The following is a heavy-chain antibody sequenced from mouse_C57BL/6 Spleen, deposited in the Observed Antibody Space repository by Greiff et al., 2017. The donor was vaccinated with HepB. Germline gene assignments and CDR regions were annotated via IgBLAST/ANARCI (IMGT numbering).Heavy chain of an antibody. CDR3: TERYYGSSYDWYFDV. CDR1: GYTFTSYW. J-gene: IGHJ1*03. V-gene: IGHV1-5*01. CDR2: IYPGNSDT. Sequence: EVKLQQSGTVLARPGASVKMSCKTSGYTFTSYWMHWVKQRPGQGLEWIGAIYPGNSDTSYNQKFKGKAKLTAVTSASTAYMELSSLTTEDSAVYYCTERYYGSSYDWYFDVWGTGTTVTVSS. D-gene: IGHD1-1*01.